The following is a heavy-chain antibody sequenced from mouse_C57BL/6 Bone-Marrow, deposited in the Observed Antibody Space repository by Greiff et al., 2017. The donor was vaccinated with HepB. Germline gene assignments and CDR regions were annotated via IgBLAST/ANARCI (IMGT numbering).Heavy chain of an antibody. D-gene: IGHD1-1*01. V-gene: IGHV1-64*01. CDR2: IHPNSGST. Sequence: QVQLQQSGAELVKPGASVKLSCKASGYTFTSYWMHWVKQRPGQGLEWIGMIHPNSGSTNYNEKFKSKATLTVDKSSSTAYMQLSSLTSEDSAVYYCARCYGSGPLAYWGQGTLVTVSA. J-gene: IGHJ3*01. CDR3: ARCYGSGPLAY. CDR1: GYTFTSYW.